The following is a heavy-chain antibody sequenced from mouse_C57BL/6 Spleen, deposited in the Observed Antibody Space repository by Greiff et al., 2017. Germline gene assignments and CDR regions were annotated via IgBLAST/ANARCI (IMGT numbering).Heavy chain of an antibody. V-gene: IGHV1-52*01. CDR2: IYPSDSET. Sequence: VHLVESGAELVRPGSSVKLSCKASGYTFTSYWMHWVKQRPIQGLEWIGNIYPSDSETHYNQKFKGKATLTVDKYSSTAYMQLSRLTSEDSAVYCCARGDGDAWFAYWGQGTLGTVSA. J-gene: IGHJ3*01. D-gene: IGHD3-3*01. CDR1: GYTFTSYW. CDR3: ARGDGDAWFAY.